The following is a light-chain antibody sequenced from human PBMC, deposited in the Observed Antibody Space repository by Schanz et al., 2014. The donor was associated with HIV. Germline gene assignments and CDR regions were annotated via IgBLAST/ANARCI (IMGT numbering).Light chain of an antibody. CDR1: QGISSW. V-gene: IGKV1-8*01. Sequence: AIRMTQSPSSFSASTGDRVTITCRASQGISSWLAWYQQKPGKAPKLLIYAASTLQTGVPSRFSGSGSGTDFTLTISCLQSEDFATYYCQQFSTYLTFGGGTRVEIK. CDR2: AAS. J-gene: IGKJ4*01. CDR3: QQFSTYLT.